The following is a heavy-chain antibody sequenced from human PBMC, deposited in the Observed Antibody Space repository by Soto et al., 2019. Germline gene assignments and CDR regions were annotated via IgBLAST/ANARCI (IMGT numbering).Heavy chain of an antibody. V-gene: IGHV1-18*01. CDR3: AGASGGGVGPTPS. CDR1: GYTLSNYG. CDR2: ISGYNGTT. Sequence: QVQLVQSGGEVKKPGASAKVSCKAFGYTLSNYGVSWVRQVPGQGLEWMGWISGYNGTTNYAQKFQGRVTLTTDTPTNTASRARGGVRPDNPPLYYGAGASGGGVGPTPSWGQGPLSTVPS. D-gene: IGHD1-26*01. J-gene: IGHJ5*02.